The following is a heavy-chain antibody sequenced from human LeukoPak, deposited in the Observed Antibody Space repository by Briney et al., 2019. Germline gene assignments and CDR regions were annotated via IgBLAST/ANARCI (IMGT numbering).Heavy chain of an antibody. J-gene: IGHJ4*02. CDR3: ARSDSYFDY. CDR2: ISSSSGDI. CDR1: GFTFSSYS. Sequence: GGSLRLSCAASGFTFSSYSMNWVRQAPGKGLEWVSSISSSSGDIYYADSVKGRFTISRDNAKNSLYLQMNSLRAEDTAVYYCARSDSYFDYRGQGTLVTVSS. D-gene: IGHD3/OR15-3a*01. V-gene: IGHV3-21*01.